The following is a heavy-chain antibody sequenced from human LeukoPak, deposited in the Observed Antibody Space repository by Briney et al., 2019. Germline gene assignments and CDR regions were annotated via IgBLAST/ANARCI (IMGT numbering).Heavy chain of an antibody. CDR3: ARGPAGYN. CDR1: GFTFSSYS. CDR2: IYSGGST. D-gene: IGHD1-1*01. V-gene: IGHV3-53*01. Sequence: GGSLRLSCAASGFTFSSYSMNWVRQAPGKGLEWVSVIYSGGSTDYADSVKGRFTISRDNLKNTLYLQMNSLRAEDTAVYYCARGPAGYNWGQGTLVTFSS. J-gene: IGHJ4*02.